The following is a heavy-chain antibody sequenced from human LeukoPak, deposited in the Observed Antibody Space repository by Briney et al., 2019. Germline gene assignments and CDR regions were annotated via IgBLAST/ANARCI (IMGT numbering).Heavy chain of an antibody. D-gene: IGHD6-19*01. CDR1: GFPFSAYN. CDR2: IRNDETEI. CDR3: ARGTSSGWYGNY. J-gene: IGHJ4*02. V-gene: IGHV3-30*02. Sequence: GGSLRLSCAAPGFPFSAYNIHWIRQAPGRGLEWVSFIRNDETEIHYADFAKGRFTISRDKSKNSVFLQMNSLRPDDTAVYYCARGTSSGWYGNYWGQGTLVTVSS.